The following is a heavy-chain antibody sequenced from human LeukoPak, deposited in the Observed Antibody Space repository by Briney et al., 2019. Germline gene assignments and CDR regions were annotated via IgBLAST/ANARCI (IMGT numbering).Heavy chain of an antibody. J-gene: IGHJ5*01. D-gene: IGHD3-16*02. V-gene: IGHV4-59*01. CDR3: ARGRARDGSYPWLDS. CDR2: IYYSGST. Sequence: SETLSLTCSVSGDSIGSYYWTWIRQSPGKGLEWIGYIYYSGSTNYSPSLKSRVTISVDTSNNQFSLQLRSVTAADTAIYYCARGRARDGSYPWLDSWGQGTLVTVSS. CDR1: GDSIGSYY.